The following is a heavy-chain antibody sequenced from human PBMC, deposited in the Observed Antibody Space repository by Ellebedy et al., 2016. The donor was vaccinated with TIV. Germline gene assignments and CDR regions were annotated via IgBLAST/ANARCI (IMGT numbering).Heavy chain of an antibody. J-gene: IGHJ4*02. CDR3: ARDLDKSSGWYGGAAY. Sequence: GESLKISCAASGFTFSSYAMHWVRQAPGKGLEWAAHISYDGSNKHYADSVKGRFTISRYNSMTTVYLEMNSLRAEDTALYYCARDLDKSSGWYGGAAYWGQGTQVTVSS. CDR1: GFTFSSYA. D-gene: IGHD6-19*01. CDR2: ISYDGSNK. V-gene: IGHV3-30-3*01.